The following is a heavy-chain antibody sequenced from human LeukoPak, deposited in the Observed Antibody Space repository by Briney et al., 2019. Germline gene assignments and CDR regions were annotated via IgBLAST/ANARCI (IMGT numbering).Heavy chain of an antibody. D-gene: IGHD3-3*01. V-gene: IGHV1-69*13. Sequence: SVKVSCKASGGTFSSYAISWVRQAPGQGLEWMGGIIPIFGTANYAQKFQGRVTITADESTSTAYMELSSLRSEDTAVYYCARGLRFLEWLLTHDYWGQGTLVTVSS. CDR1: GGTFSSYA. CDR3: ARGLRFLEWLLTHDY. CDR2: IIPIFGTA. J-gene: IGHJ4*02.